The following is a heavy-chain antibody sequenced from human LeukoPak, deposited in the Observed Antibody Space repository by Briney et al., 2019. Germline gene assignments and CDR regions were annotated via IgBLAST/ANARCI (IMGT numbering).Heavy chain of an antibody. CDR2: ITASGSST. J-gene: IGHJ4*02. V-gene: IGHV3-23*01. CDR3: AKAYYYDSTTRAYYFDS. Sequence: GRSLRLSCAASGFTFSSYAMHWVRQAPGKGLEWVSGITASGSSTYYADSVKGHFTISRDNSKNTLSLQTNSLRAEDTAVYYCAKAYYYDSTTRAYYFDSWGQGTLVTVSS. D-gene: IGHD3-22*01. CDR1: GFTFSSYA.